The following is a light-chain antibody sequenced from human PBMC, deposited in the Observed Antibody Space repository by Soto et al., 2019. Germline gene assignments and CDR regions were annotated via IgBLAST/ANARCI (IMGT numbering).Light chain of an antibody. Sequence: EIVLTQSPGTLSLSPGERATLSCRASQSVSSNYLAWYQQKAGQAPRLLIYGSSSRATGIPDRFSGSGSGTDFTLAISRLEPEDFAVSFCQQYGSSPGLFTFVPGYKVDFK. CDR2: GSS. J-gene: IGKJ3*01. CDR3: QQYGSSPGLFT. V-gene: IGKV3-20*01. CDR1: QSVSSNY.